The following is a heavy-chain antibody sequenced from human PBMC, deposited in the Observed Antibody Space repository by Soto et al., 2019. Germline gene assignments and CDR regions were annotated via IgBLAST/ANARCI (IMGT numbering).Heavy chain of an antibody. V-gene: IGHV4-59*08. CDR3: ARHIYGSSWYRYFDY. CDR1: GGSISSYY. J-gene: IGHJ4*02. D-gene: IGHD6-13*01. Sequence: SETLSLTCTVSGGSISSYYWSWIRQPPGKGLEWIGYIYYSGSTNYNPSLKSRVTISVDTSKNQFSLKLSSVTAADTAVYYCARHIYGSSWYRYFDYWGQGTLVTVSS. CDR2: IYYSGST.